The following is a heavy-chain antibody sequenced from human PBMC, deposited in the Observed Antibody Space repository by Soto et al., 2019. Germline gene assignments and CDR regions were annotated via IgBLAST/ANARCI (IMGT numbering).Heavy chain of an antibody. V-gene: IGHV4-4*07. CDR3: VRDGTKTLRDWFDP. CDR2: IYATGTT. CDR1: GASISGFY. J-gene: IGHJ5*02. Sequence: SETLSLTGTVSGASISGFYWSWIRKSAGKGLEWIGRIYATGTTDYNPSLKSRVMMSVDTSKKQFSLKLRSVTAADTAVYYCVRDGTKTLRDWFDPWGQGMSVTVSS. D-gene: IGHD1-1*01.